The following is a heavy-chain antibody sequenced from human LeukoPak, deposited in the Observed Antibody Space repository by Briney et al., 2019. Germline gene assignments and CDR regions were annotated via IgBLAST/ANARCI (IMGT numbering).Heavy chain of an antibody. CDR1: GGSISSYY. CDR2: INHSGST. V-gene: IGHV4-34*01. CDR3: VRVDNGGNYFDY. Sequence: SETLSLTCTVSGGSISSYYWSWIRQPAGKGLEWIGEINHSGSTNYNPSLKSRLTISADTSKNQFSLRLSSVTAADTAVYYCVRVDNGGNYFDYWGQGTLVTVSS. J-gene: IGHJ4*02. D-gene: IGHD4-23*01.